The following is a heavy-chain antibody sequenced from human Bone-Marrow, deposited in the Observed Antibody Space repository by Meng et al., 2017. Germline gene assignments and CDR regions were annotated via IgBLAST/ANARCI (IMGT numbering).Heavy chain of an antibody. V-gene: IGHV3-53*01. CDR1: GFTVSSNY. J-gene: IGHJ6*02. CDR2: IYSGGST. D-gene: IGHD6-13*01. Sequence: GGSLRLSCAASGFTVSSNYMSWIRQAPGKGLEWVSVIYSGGSTYYPDSVKGRFTITRDNSKNTLYLQVNSLRAEDKAVYYCARDSSYYYYGRDVWGQGTTVTVSS. CDR3: ARDSSYYYYGRDV.